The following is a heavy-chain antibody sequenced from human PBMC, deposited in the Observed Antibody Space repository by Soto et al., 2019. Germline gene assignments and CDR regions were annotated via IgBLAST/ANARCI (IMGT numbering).Heavy chain of an antibody. CDR3: AKATTNGGWFNPFDS. CDR2: LSGSGTST. V-gene: IGHV3-23*01. CDR1: GFSFVNYA. Sequence: GSLRLSCAASGFSFVNYAMNWVLQAPGKGLEWVSGLSGSGTSTYYADSVKGRFTISRDNSRDTLFLQMNSLTADDTAVYYCAKATTNGGWFNPFDSWGQGALVTVSS. D-gene: IGHD6-19*01. J-gene: IGHJ4*02.